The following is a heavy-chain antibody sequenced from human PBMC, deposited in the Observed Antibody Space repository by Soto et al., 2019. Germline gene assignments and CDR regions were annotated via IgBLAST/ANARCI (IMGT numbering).Heavy chain of an antibody. CDR1: GGSFSGYC. CDR2: INHSGST. V-gene: IGHV4-34*01. Sequence: QVQLQQWGAGLLKPSETLSLTCAVYGGSFSGYCWTWIRQPPGTGLEWIGEINHSGSTNYNPSLKSRVNISVDTSKNQFSLKLTSVTAADTAVYYCARDKITGLFDYWGQGTLVTVSS. J-gene: IGHJ4*02. CDR3: ARDKITGLFDY. D-gene: IGHD2-8*02.